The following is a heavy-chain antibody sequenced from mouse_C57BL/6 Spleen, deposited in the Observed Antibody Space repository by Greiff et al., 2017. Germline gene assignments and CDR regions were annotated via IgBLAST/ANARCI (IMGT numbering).Heavy chain of an antibody. Sequence: QVQLQQSGAELVRPGTSVKVSCKASGYAFTNYLIEWVKQRPGQGLEWIGVINPGRGGTNYNEKFKGKATLTADKSSSTAYMQLSSLTAEDSAVYFCARSGDYDGFDYRGQGTTLTVSS. CDR3: ARSGDYDGFDY. CDR1: GYAFTNYL. CDR2: INPGRGGT. J-gene: IGHJ2*01. D-gene: IGHD2-4*01. V-gene: IGHV1-54*01.